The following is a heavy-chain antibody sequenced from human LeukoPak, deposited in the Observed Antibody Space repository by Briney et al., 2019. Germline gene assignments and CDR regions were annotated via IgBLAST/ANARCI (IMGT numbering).Heavy chain of an antibody. D-gene: IGHD6-13*01. V-gene: IGHV1-69*13. Sequence: SVKVSCKASGGTFSSYAISWVRQAPGQGLEWMGGIIPIFGTANYAQKFQGRVTITADESTSTAYMELSSLRSEDTAVYYCARGVRIAAAGSPFDYWGQGTLVTVSS. J-gene: IGHJ4*02. CDR2: IIPIFGTA. CDR1: GGTFSSYA. CDR3: ARGVRIAAAGSPFDY.